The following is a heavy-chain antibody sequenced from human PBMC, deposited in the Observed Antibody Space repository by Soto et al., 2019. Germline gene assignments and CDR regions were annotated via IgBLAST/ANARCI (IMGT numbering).Heavy chain of an antibody. J-gene: IGHJ6*02. Sequence: PGETLKISCKGSGYSFTSYWIGWVRQMPGKGLEWMGIIYHGHSDTRYTPSFQGQVTISADKTISTAYLQWSSLKASDTVMYYCARSRGWPSGGMDVWGQGTTVTVSS. V-gene: IGHV5-51*01. CDR3: ARSRGWPSGGMDV. CDR1: GYSFTSYW. CDR2: IYHGHSDT. D-gene: IGHD6-19*01.